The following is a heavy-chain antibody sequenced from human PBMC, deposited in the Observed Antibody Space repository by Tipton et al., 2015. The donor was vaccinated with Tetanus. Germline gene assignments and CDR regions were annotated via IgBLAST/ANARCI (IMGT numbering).Heavy chain of an antibody. Sequence: LRLSCTVSGGSINPYYWSWIRQPPGKGLEWIGNVYSSGSTYYNPSLKGRATISVDTSTTQFSLRLNSVTAADTAIYYCARDHRLSASYAGWFDPWGQGTLVTVSS. CDR3: ARDHRLSASYAGWFDP. V-gene: IGHV4-59*01. CDR1: GGSINPYY. J-gene: IGHJ5*02. D-gene: IGHD1-26*01. CDR2: VYSSGST.